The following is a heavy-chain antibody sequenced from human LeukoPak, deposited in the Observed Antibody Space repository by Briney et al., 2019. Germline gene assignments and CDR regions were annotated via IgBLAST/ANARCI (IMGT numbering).Heavy chain of an antibody. CDR2: MNPNSGNT. V-gene: IGHV1-8*01. J-gene: IGHJ4*02. Sequence: ASVKVSCKASGYTFTSYDINWVRQATGQGLEWMGWMNPNSGNTGYAQKFQGRVTMTRNTSISTAYMELSSLRSEDTAVYYCARGFHYYGSRSYEYYFDYWGQGTLVTVSS. CDR3: ARGFHYYGSRSYEYYFDY. CDR1: GYTFTSYD. D-gene: IGHD3-10*01.